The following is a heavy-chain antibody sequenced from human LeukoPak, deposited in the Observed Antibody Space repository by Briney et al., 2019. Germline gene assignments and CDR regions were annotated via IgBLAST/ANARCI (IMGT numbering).Heavy chain of an antibody. CDR2: IYTTGST. V-gene: IGHV4-61*09. D-gene: IGHD5-18*01. CDR1: GGSISSGSYY. Sequence: SQTLSLTCTVSGGSISSGSYYWSWIRQPAGKGLEWIGHIYTTGSTNYNPSLKSRVTISEDTSKRQFSLRLSPVTAADTAVYYCARGYSYGGWFDPWGQGTLVSVSS. J-gene: IGHJ5*02. CDR3: ARGYSYGGWFDP.